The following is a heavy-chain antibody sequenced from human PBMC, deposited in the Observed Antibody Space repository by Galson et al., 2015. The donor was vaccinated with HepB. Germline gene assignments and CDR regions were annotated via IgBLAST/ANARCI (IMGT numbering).Heavy chain of an antibody. V-gene: IGHV3-64D*06. D-gene: IGHD6-13*01. Sequence: SLRLSCAASGFTFSSYAMHWVRQAPGKGLEYVSAISSNGGSTYYADSVKGRFTISRDNSKNTLYLQMSSLRAEDTAVYYCVKGSAAAGEDYWGQGTLVTVS. J-gene: IGHJ4*02. CDR3: VKGSAAAGEDY. CDR1: GFTFSSYA. CDR2: ISSNGGST.